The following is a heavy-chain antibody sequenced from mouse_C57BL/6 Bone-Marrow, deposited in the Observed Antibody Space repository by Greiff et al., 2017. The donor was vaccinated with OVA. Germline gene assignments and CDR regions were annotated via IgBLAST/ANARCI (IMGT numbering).Heavy chain of an antibody. V-gene: IGHV1-81*01. CDR3: AREGACATVVARAWFAY. CDR2: IYPRSGNT. J-gene: IGHJ3*01. Sequence: QVQLQQSGAELARPGASVKLSCKASGYTFTSYGISWVKQRTGQGLEWIGEIYPRSGNTYYNEKFKGKATLTADKSSSTAYMELRSLTSEDSAVYFCAREGACATVVARAWFAYWGQGTLVTVSA. D-gene: IGHD1-1*01. CDR1: GYTFTSYG.